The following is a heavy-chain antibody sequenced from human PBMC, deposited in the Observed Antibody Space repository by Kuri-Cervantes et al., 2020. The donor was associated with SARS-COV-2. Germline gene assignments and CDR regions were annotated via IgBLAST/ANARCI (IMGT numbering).Heavy chain of an antibody. CDR3: AREGYGDSFDY. CDR2: ISSSSSYI. Sequence: GGSLRLSCAASGFTFSDCYMSWIRQAPGKGLEWVSYISSSSSYIYYADSVKGRFTISRDNAKNSLYLQMNSLRAEDTAVYYCAREGYGDSFDYWGQGSLVTVSS. D-gene: IGHD4-17*01. J-gene: IGHJ4*02. V-gene: IGHV3-11*06. CDR1: GFTFSDCY.